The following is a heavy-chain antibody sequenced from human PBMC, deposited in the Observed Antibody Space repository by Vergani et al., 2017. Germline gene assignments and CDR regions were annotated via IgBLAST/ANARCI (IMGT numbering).Heavy chain of an antibody. CDR2: AYHRGKS. CDR3: ATIGYRRWGYYFDY. Sequence: QVQLQESGPGLLKPSETLSLTCTVSGSSISSGYYWGWIRQPPGRGLEWIGSAYHRGKSYYNPSLKSRVIISIDTSKNQFSLNLRSVTAADTAIYYCATIGYRRWGYYFDYWGQGILVTVSS. D-gene: IGHD2-2*02. V-gene: IGHV4-38-2*02. J-gene: IGHJ4*02. CDR1: GSSISSGYY.